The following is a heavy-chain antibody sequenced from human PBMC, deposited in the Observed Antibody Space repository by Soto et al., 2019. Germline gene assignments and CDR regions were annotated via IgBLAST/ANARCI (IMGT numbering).Heavy chain of an antibody. CDR2: INHVATT. D-gene: IGHD3-22*01. CDR1: GGSFGGYY. CDR3: ARHYYDSTGYYRSPLGD. V-gene: IGHV4-34*01. Sequence: VQLQQWGAGLLKPSETLSLTCEVSGGSFGGYYWSWIHQPPGKGLEWIGEINHVATTNYNPSLKSRVTISLDMSKNQFSLKLTSVTAADTAVYYCARHYYDSTGYYRSPLGDWGQGTLVTVSS. J-gene: IGHJ4*02.